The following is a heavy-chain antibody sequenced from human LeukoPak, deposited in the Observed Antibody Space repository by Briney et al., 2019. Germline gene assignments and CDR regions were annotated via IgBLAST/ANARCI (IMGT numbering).Heavy chain of an antibody. CDR2: IYYSGST. J-gene: IGHJ4*02. V-gene: IGHV4-59*08. CDR1: GGSISRYY. Sequence: PSETLSLTCTVSGGSISRYYWSWIRQPPGKGLEWIGYIYYSGSTNYNPSLKSRVTISVDTSKNQFSLKLSSVPAADTAVYYCARSSYGCYYDSSGYYGYRGQGTLVTVSS. D-gene: IGHD3-22*01. CDR3: ARSSYGCYYDSSGYYGY.